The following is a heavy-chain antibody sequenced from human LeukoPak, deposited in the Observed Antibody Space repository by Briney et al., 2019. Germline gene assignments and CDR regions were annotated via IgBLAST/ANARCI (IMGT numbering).Heavy chain of an antibody. CDR1: GFTFSSYG. V-gene: IGHV3-30*18. CDR2: ISYDGSNK. J-gene: IGHJ4*02. Sequence: QPGGSLRLSCAASGFTFSSYGMHWVRQAPGKGLEWVAVISYDGSNKYYADSVKGRFTISRDNSKNTLYLQMNSLRAEDTAVYYCAXDXVLDYWGQGTLVTVSS. CDR3: AXDXVLDY.